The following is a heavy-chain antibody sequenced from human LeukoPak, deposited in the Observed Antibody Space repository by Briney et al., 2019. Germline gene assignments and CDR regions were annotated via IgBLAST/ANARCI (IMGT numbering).Heavy chain of an antibody. CDR3: ARRWVYDKRAFDA. Sequence: SETLSLTCTVSGGSISGTYYWSWIRQPPGKGLEWIGYIYYTGTTDSNPSLKSRVTISLDTSKNQSYLNLSSVTAADTAVYYCARRWVYDKRAFDAWGQGTLVTVSS. CDR2: IYYTGTT. CDR1: GGSISGTYY. V-gene: IGHV4-59*08. D-gene: IGHD3-16*01. J-gene: IGHJ5*02.